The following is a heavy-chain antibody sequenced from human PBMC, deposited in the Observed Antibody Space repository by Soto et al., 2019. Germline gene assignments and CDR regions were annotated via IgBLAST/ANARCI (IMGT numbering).Heavy chain of an antibody. CDR2: ISASGDAT. Sequence: GGSLRLSCAASGFTFSDFGMSWVRQAPGKGLEWVSVISASGDATYYAASVKGRFTLSRDNSKNTLYLQMNSLTVADTAVYYCAKNLTVYAVDPADYWGQGTQVTVSS. V-gene: IGHV3-23*01. J-gene: IGHJ4*02. CDR3: AKNLTVYAVDPADY. D-gene: IGHD3-3*01. CDR1: GFTFSDFG.